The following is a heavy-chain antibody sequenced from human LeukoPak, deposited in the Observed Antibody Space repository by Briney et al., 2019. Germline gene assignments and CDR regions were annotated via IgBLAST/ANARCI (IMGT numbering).Heavy chain of an antibody. J-gene: IGHJ4*02. Sequence: ASVKVSCKASGYTFTSYGISWVRQAPGQGLEWMGWISAYNGNTNYAQKLQGRVTMTTDTSTSTAYLELRSLRSDDTAVYCCARDGDYYDSSGYYYPFDYWGQGTLVTVSS. CDR3: ARDGDYYDSSGYYYPFDY. V-gene: IGHV1-18*01. CDR1: GYTFTSYG. CDR2: ISAYNGNT. D-gene: IGHD3-22*01.